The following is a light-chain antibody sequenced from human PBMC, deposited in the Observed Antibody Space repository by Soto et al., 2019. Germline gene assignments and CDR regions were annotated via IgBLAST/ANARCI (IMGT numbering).Light chain of an antibody. Sequence: EVVMTQSPATLSVSPGERATLSCRASQGVSRDLAWNQQRPGRAPRLLIYDASTRANDIPTRFSGSGSGTEFTLTIGSLQSEDFAVYYCQQYNHWPLYTVGQGTKLEIK. CDR2: DAS. CDR3: QQYNHWPLYT. J-gene: IGKJ2*01. CDR1: QGVSRD. V-gene: IGKV3-15*01.